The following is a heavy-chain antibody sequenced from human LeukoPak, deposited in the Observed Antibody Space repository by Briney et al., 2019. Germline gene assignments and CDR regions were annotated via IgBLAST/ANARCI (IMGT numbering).Heavy chain of an antibody. J-gene: IGHJ2*01. Sequence: GGSLRLSCAASGFTFSSYGMHWVRQAPGKGLEWVAVISYDGSNKYYADSVKGRFTISRDNSKNTLYLQMNSLRAEDTAVYYRAKSRDRGVPTYYYDSSGSSHFDLWGRGTLVTVSS. CDR3: AKSRDRGVPTYYYDSSGSSHFDL. CDR1: GFTFSSYG. CDR2: ISYDGSNK. D-gene: IGHD3-22*01. V-gene: IGHV3-30*18.